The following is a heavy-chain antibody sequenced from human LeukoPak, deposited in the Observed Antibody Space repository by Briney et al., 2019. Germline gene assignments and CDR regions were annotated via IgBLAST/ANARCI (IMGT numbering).Heavy chain of an antibody. CDR1: GFTFSSYS. V-gene: IGHV3-21*01. CDR3: ARDHYDSSGSLDY. Sequence: GGSLRLSCAASGFTFSSYSMNWVRQAPGKGLEWVSSISSSSYIYYADSVKGRFTISRDNAKNSLYLQMNSLRAEDTAVYYCARDHYDSSGSLDYWGQGTLVTVSS. D-gene: IGHD3-22*01. J-gene: IGHJ4*02. CDR2: ISSSSYI.